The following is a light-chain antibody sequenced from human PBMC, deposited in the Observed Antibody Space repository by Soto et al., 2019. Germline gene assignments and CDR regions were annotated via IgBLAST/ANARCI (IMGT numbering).Light chain of an antibody. CDR3: QQYDKWPHT. CDR2: YAS. CDR1: QNLSRN. Sequence: EMVMTQSPATLSVSPGERATLSCRASQNLSRNLAWYQQQPGQAPRLLIFYASTRATGIPARFSGSGSGTDFTLTISSLQCEDFAFYYCQQYDKWPHTFGQGTKREIK. J-gene: IGKJ2*01. V-gene: IGKV3-15*01.